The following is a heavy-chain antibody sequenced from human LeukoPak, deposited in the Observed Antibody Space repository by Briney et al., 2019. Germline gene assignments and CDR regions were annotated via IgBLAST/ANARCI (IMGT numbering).Heavy chain of an antibody. CDR1: GFTFNSYA. D-gene: IGHD3-10*01. CDR2: VLSDGSDQ. J-gene: IGHJ6*03. V-gene: IGHV3-30*04. CDR3: ARVSKPGWFDYYYMDV. Sequence: GGSLRLSCAASGFTFNSYAMKWVREAPGKGLEWWAVVLSDGSDQYYGDSVQSRFTVSRDNSKNTLYLQMDNLRFEDTAVYYCARVSKPGWFDYYYMDVWGKGTTVIVSS.